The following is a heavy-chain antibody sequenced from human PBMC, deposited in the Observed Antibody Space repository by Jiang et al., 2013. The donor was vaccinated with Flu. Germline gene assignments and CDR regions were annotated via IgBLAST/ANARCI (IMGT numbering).Heavy chain of an antibody. V-gene: IGHV4-34*01. J-gene: IGHJ6*04. CDR3: ARGVRYYGMDV. CDR2: INHSGST. CDR1: GGSFSGYY. Sequence: LLKPSETLSLTCAVYGGSFSGYYWSWIRQPPGKGLEWIGEINHSGSTNYNPSLKSRVTISVDTSKNQFSLKLSSVTAADTAVYYCARGVRYYGMDVWGKGTTVTVSS.